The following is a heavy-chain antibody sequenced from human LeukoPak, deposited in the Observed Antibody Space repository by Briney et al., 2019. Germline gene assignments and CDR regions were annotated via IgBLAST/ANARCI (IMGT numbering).Heavy chain of an antibody. CDR1: GYTFTSYG. CDR2: MNPNSGNT. CDR3: ARGYLRYSSVDLFDY. V-gene: IGHV1-8*02. J-gene: IGHJ4*02. D-gene: IGHD6-19*01. Sequence: GASVKVSCKASGYTFTSYGISWVRQAPGQGLGWMGWMNPNSGNTGYAQKFQGRVTMTRNTSISTAYMELSSLRSEDTAVYYCARGYLRYSSVDLFDYWGQGTLVTVSS.